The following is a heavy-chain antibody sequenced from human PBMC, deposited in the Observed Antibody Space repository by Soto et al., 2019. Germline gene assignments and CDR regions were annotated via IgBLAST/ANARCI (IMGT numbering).Heavy chain of an antibody. CDR1: GGSFSGYY. CDR3: ARFTVTPASYYGMDV. CDR2: INHSGST. D-gene: IGHD4-4*01. J-gene: IGHJ6*02. Sequence: QVQLQQWGAGLLKPSETLSLTYAVYGGSFSGYYWSWIRQPPGKGLEWIGEINHSGSTNYNPSLKSRVTISVDTSKNQFSLKLSSVTAADTAVYYCARFTVTPASYYGMDVWGQGTTVTVSS. V-gene: IGHV4-34*01.